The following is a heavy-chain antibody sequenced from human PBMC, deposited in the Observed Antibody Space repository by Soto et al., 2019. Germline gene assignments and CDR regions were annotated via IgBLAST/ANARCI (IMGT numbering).Heavy chain of an antibody. J-gene: IGHJ4*02. V-gene: IGHV1-69*12. D-gene: IGHD3-9*01. CDR3: ARWSGVNRRYMLTFDY. CDR1: GGTFSSYA. Sequence: QVQLVQSGAEVKKPGSSVKVSCKASGGTFSSYAISWVRQAPGQGLEWMGGIIPIFGTANYAQKFQGRVTITADESTSTAYMELSSLRSDDTAVYYCARWSGVNRRYMLTFDYWGQGTLVTVSS. CDR2: IIPIFGTA.